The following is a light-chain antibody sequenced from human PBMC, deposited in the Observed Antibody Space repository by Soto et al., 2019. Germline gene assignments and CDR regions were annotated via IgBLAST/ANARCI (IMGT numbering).Light chain of an antibody. CDR2: DTS. V-gene: IGKV3-11*01. CDR1: QTIRGL. CDR3: QQSHNWAIT. Sequence: EIVLTQSPATLSLSPGERATLSCRTSQTIRGLLNWYQQRSGQAPRLLIYDTSNRASDIPSRFRGSGSGTDFILTISGLDPEVFGVDVYQQSHNWAITFGQGTRLDIK. J-gene: IGKJ5*01.